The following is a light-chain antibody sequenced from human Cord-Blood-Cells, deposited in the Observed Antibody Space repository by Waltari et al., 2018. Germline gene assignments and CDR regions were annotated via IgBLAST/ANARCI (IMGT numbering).Light chain of an antibody. Sequence: QSALTQPASVSGSPGQSITISCTGTSSDVGSYNLVSWYQQHPGKAPKRMIYEGSKRPSGVSNRFSGSKSGNTASLTIAWLQAEDEADYYCCSYAGSSTFHVVFGGGTKLTVL. J-gene: IGLJ2*01. CDR1: SSDVGSYNL. CDR2: EGS. CDR3: CSYAGSSTFHVV. V-gene: IGLV2-23*03.